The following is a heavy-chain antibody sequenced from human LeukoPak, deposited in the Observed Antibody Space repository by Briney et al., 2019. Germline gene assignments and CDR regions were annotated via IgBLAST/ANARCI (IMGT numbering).Heavy chain of an antibody. CDR2: IFYSGST. CDR3: ARHELSRTYYDSSGYYWDY. V-gene: IGHV4-39*01. CDR1: GGSVSSSSYY. J-gene: IGHJ4*02. D-gene: IGHD3-22*01. Sequence: SETLSLTCTVSGGSVSSSSYYWGWIRQPPGKGLEWIGSIFYSGSTYYNPSLKSRVTISVDPSKNQFSLKLSSVTAADTAVYYCARHELSRTYYDSSGYYWDYWGQGTLVTVSS.